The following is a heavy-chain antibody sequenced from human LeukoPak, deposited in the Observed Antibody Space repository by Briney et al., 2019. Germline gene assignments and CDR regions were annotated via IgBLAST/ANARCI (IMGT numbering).Heavy chain of an antibody. J-gene: IGHJ4*02. Sequence: SETLSLTCAVYGGSFSGYCWSWIRQPPGKGLEWVGEINHSGSTNYNPSLKSRVTISLDTSRNQFSLRLSSVTAADTADYYCARAQGNGLIDFWGQGTLVTVSS. CDR3: ARAQGNGLIDF. D-gene: IGHD3/OR15-3a*01. CDR2: INHSGST. V-gene: IGHV4-34*01. CDR1: GGSFSGYC.